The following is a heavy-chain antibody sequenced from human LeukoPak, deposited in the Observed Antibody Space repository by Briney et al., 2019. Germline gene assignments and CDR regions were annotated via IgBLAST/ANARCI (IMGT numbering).Heavy chain of an antibody. CDR3: AKGEDSGSYLTGFDY. V-gene: IGHV3-30*18. CDR1: GFSFSTYG. CDR2: ISYDGSNK. J-gene: IGHJ4*02. Sequence: PGRSLRLSCAASGFSFSTYGMHWVRQAPGKGLEWVAVISYDGSNKYYADSVKGRFTISRDNSKNTLYLQMNSLRAEDTAAYYCAKGEDSGSYLTGFDYWGQGTLVTVSS. D-gene: IGHD1-26*01.